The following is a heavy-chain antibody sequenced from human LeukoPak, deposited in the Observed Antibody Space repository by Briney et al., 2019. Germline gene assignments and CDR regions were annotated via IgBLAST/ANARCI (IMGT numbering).Heavy chain of an antibody. CDR1: GYTFTGHY. CDR3: ARDGFAMVRGVHIDY. Sequence: ASVKVSCKASGYTFTGHYMHWVRQAPGQGLEWMGWINPNSGGTKYAQKFQGRVTLTRDTSISTAYMELSRLRCDDTAVYYCARDGFAMVRGVHIDYWGQGTLVTVSS. D-gene: IGHD3-10*01. J-gene: IGHJ4*02. CDR2: INPNSGGT. V-gene: IGHV1-2*02.